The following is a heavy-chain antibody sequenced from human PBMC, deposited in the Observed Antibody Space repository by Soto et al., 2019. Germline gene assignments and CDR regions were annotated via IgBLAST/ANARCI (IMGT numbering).Heavy chain of an antibody. CDR2: TYYRSKWST. CDR3: TRALSGSYDH. V-gene: IGHV6-1*01. CDR1: GDSVSSKSAA. Sequence: SQTLSLTCAISGDSVSSKSAALNLSRQSPSRGLEWLGRTYYRSKWSTDYAISVKSRITINPDTSNNHFSLQLKSVTPEDTAVYYCTRALSGSYDHWGQGTLVTVSS. D-gene: IGHD1-26*01. J-gene: IGHJ5*02.